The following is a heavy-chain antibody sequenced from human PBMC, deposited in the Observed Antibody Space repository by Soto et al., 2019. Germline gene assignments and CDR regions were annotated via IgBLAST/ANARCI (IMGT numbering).Heavy chain of an antibody. CDR2: IKPDGSDR. Sequence: GGSLRLSCAVSGFTFSNYWMSWVRQVPGKGLEWVANIKPDGSDRYYVDSVKGRFTISRDNAEKSLYLQMNSLRAEDTAVYYCARDHAVAATDYWGQGTLVTVSS. D-gene: IGHD6-13*01. V-gene: IGHV3-7*01. CDR1: GFTFSNYW. CDR3: ARDHAVAATDY. J-gene: IGHJ4*02.